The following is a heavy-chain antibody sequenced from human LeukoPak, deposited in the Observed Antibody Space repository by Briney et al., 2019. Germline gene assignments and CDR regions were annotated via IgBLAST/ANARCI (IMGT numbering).Heavy chain of an antibody. CDR2: ISSSSNKV. CDR3: ARNFYCGGDCAISYFDY. D-gene: IGHD2-21*02. V-gene: IGHV3-48*01. J-gene: IGHJ4*02. CDR1: GFAISDYS. Sequence: GGSLRLSCAASGFAISDYSMNWVRQVPGKGLEWVSYISSSSNKVYYADSVKGRFTISRDNAKNSLFLQMNSLRADDTAVYYCARNFYCGGDCAISYFDYWGQGTLVTVSS.